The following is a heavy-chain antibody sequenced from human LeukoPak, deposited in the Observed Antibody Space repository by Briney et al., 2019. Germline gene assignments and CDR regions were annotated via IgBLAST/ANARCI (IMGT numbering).Heavy chain of an antibody. V-gene: IGHV6-1*01. CDR1: GDSVSSNRAT. Sequence: SRTLSLTCAISGDSVSSNRATWNWIRQSPSRGLEWLGRTYYMSKWYNDYAVSVKSRITFTPDTSKNQFSLQLNSVTPEDTAVYFCARDQSWTTGFDIWSQGTVVTVSS. D-gene: IGHD2-8*02. CDR3: ARDQSWTTGFDI. CDR2: TYYMSKWYN. J-gene: IGHJ3*02.